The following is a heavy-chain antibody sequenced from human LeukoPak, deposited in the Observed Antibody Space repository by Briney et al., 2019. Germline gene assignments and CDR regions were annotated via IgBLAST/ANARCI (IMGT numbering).Heavy chain of an antibody. D-gene: IGHD3-10*01. CDR2: IYYSGST. V-gene: IGHV4-59*08. CDR1: GGSISSYY. J-gene: IGHJ4*02. CDR3: ARGRPTYYYGSGVFDY. Sequence: SETLSLTCTVSGGSISSYYWSWIRQPPGKGLEWIGYIYYSGSTNYNPSLKSRVTISVDTSKNQFSLKLSSVTAADTAVYYCARGRPTYYYGSGVFDYWGQGTLVTVSS.